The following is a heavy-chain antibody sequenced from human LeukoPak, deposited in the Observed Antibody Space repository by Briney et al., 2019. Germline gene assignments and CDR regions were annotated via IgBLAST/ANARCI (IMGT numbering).Heavy chain of an antibody. CDR2: IRYDGNIK. CDR3: AKPTSLKDANYGLTGTNY. J-gene: IGHJ4*02. Sequence: GGSLRLSCAVSGFNFSAYGMHWVRQAPGKGLEWVAFIRYDGNIKYYADSVKGRFTISRDNSKNTMDLQMNSLGVEDTAVYYCAKPTSLKDANYGLTGTNYWGQGILVTVSS. V-gene: IGHV3-30*02. CDR1: GFNFSAYG. D-gene: IGHD1-14*01.